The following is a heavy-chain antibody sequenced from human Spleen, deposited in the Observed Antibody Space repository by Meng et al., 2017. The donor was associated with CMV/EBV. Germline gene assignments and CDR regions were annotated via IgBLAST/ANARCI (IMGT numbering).Heavy chain of an antibody. V-gene: IGHV5-51*01. CDR2: IYPGDSDT. CDR3: ARPHLWRKNVGGESDY. Sequence: SGYSFTSYWIGWVRQMPGKGLEWMGIIYPGDSDTRYSPSFQGQVTISADKSISTAYLQWSSLKASDTAMYYCARPHLWRKNVGGESDYWGQGTLVTVSS. D-gene: IGHD2/OR15-2a*01. CDR1: GYSFTSYW. J-gene: IGHJ4*02.